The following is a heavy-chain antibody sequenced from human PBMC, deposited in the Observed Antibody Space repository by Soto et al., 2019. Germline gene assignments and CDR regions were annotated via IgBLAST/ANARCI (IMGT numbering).Heavy chain of an antibody. J-gene: IGHJ4*02. D-gene: IGHD3-3*01. CDR2: ISSSSSTI. Sequence: GSLRLSCVASGFTFKTYSMNWVRQAPGKGLVWVSYISSSSSTIYYTDSVKGRFTISRDNAKNSLYLQMNSLRAEDTALYYCAKGDGYDFWSALAYWGQGALVTVSS. V-gene: IGHV3-48*01. CDR1: GFTFKTYS. CDR3: AKGDGYDFWSALAY.